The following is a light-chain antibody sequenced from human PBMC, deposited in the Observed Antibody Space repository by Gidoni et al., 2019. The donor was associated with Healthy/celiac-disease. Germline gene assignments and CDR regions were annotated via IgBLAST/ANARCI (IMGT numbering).Light chain of an antibody. CDR2: AAS. Sequence: IQMTQSPSSLSASVGDRVTITCRASQSISSYLNWYQQKPGKAPKLLSYAASSLQSGVPSRFSGSGSGTDFTLTISSLQPEDFATYYCQQSYSTPQCTFGPGTKVDIK. J-gene: IGKJ3*01. CDR3: QQSYSTPQCT. V-gene: IGKV1-39*01. CDR1: QSISSY.